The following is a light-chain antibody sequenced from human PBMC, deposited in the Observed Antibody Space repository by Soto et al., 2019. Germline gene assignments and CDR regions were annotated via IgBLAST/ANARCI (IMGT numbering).Light chain of an antibody. CDR1: QSISNNY. J-gene: IGKJ2*01. Sequence: EIVLTQSPGTVSLSPGERATLSCRASQSISNNYLAWYQQKPGQAPRLLIYGASSRATGFTDRFSGSGSGTDFTRTISRLEPEDSAVYYCQQYGSSPPYTFGQGTKLQIK. CDR2: GAS. CDR3: QQYGSSPPYT. V-gene: IGKV3-20*01.